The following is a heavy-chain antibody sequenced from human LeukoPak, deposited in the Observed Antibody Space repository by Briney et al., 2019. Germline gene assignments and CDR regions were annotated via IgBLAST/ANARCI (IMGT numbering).Heavy chain of an antibody. Sequence: SETLSLTCTVSGYSISNGYYWGWIRQPPGMRPEWIGSIYHSGTTYYNPSLKSRVIMSVNTSKNHFSLRLSSVTAADTAVYYCARTGIAAVFDAFDIWGQGTMVTVSS. CDR2: IYHSGTT. CDR3: ARTGIAAVFDAFDI. J-gene: IGHJ3*02. V-gene: IGHV4-38-2*02. CDR1: GYSISNGYY. D-gene: IGHD6-13*01.